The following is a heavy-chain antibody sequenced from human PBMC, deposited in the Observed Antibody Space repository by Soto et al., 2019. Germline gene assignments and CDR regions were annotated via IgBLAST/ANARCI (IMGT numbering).Heavy chain of an antibody. CDR2: ISGDGVTT. CDR1: XFPFSSYW. J-gene: IGHJ4*02. V-gene: IGHV3-74*01. D-gene: IGHD3-9*01. CDR3: AREYYGLLTGYYTDY. Sequence: DXXXXXGXXRXXXAAXXFPFSSYWMHWXRHTPGXXXXXVARISGDGVTTYYADSVTGRFTVSXXNXXXXXXXXXXXXRXEDTAVYYCAREYYGLLTGYYTDYWGQGTLVSVSS.